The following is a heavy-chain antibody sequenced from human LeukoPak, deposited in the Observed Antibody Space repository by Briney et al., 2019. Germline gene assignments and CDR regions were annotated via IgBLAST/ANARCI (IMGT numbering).Heavy chain of an antibody. V-gene: IGHV3-48*01. Sequence: GGSLRLSCAASGFTFSSYSMNWVRQAPGKGLEWVSYISSSSSTIYYADSVKGRFTISRDNAKNSLYLQMNSLRAEDTAVYYCATGGSGIEVDYWGQGTLVTVSS. J-gene: IGHJ4*02. CDR2: ISSSSSTI. CDR3: ATGGSGIEVDY. D-gene: IGHD1-26*01. CDR1: GFTFSSYS.